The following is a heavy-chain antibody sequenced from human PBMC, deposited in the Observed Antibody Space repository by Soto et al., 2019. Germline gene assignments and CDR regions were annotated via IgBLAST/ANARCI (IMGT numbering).Heavy chain of an antibody. Sequence: SETLSLTCTVSGGSISSSSHFWGWFRQPPGKGLEYIGNIYYRGSTYYNPSLQSRVSISVDTSKNQFSLKLTSLTAADTAVYYCARRGSTWPFDFWGQGTLVTVSS. CDR3: ARRGSTWPFDF. J-gene: IGHJ4*02. CDR1: GGSISSSSHF. CDR2: IYYRGST. D-gene: IGHD6-13*01. V-gene: IGHV4-39*01.